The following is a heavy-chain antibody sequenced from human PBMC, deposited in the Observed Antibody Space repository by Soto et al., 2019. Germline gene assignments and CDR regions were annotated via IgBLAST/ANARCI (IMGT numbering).Heavy chain of an antibody. V-gene: IGHV4-4*07. J-gene: IGHJ5*02. CDR3: AXERKYSSGSGPSRWFDP. CDR1: GGSISSYY. Sequence: SETLSLTCTVSGGSISSYYWSWIRQPAGKGLEWIGRIYTSGSTNYNPSLKSRVTMSVDTSKNQFSLKLSSVTAADTAVYYCAXERKYSSGSGPSRWFDPWGQGTLVTVSS. CDR2: IYTSGST. D-gene: IGHD6-19*01.